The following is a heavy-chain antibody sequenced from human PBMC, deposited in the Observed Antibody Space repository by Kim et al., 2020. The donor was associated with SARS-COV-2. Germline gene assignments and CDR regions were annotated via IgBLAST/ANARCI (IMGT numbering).Heavy chain of an antibody. CDR3: AKAVLGLLWFRPLGGDGMDV. V-gene: IGHV3-23*01. CDR2: ISGSGGST. CDR1: GFTFSSYA. J-gene: IGHJ6*02. Sequence: GGSLRLSCAASGFTFSSYAMSWVRQAPGKGLEWVSAISGSGGSTYYADSVKGRFTISRDNSKNTLYLQMNSLRAEDTAVYYCAKAVLGLLWFRPLGGDGMDVWGQGTTVTVSS. D-gene: IGHD3-10*01.